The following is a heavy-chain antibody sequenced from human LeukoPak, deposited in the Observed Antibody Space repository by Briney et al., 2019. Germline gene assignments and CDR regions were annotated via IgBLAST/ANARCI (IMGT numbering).Heavy chain of an antibody. V-gene: IGHV5-51*03. Sequence: GESLKISCKGSGYSFTSYWIGGVRQLPGKGLEWMGIIYPGDSDTKYSPSFQGQVTISADTSISTAYLQWSSLKASDTAMYYCARLAAAVNWFDPWGQGTLVSVSS. CDR1: GYSFTSYW. J-gene: IGHJ5*02. D-gene: IGHD2-15*01. CDR3: ARLAAAVNWFDP. CDR2: IYPGDSDT.